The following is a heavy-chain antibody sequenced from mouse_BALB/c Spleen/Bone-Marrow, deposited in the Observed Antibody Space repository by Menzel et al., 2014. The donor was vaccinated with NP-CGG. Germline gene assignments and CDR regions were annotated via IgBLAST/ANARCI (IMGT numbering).Heavy chain of an antibody. CDR3: VRGGYYVPSYFDY. D-gene: IGHD2-3*01. CDR2: ISGGTSTI. J-gene: IGHJ2*01. CDR1: GFTFRSFG. V-gene: IGHV5-17*02. Sequence: EVQRVESGGGLVQPGGSRKLSCAASGFTFRSFGMHWARQAPEKGLEWVAYISGGTSTIYYADTVKGRFTISRDNPNNTLFLQMTSLRSEDTAMYYCVRGGYYVPSYFDYWGQGTTLTVSS.